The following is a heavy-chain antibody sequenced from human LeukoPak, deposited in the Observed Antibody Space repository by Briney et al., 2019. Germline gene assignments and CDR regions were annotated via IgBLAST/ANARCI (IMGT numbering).Heavy chain of an antibody. CDR3: ARHASVDGNWPRPLDY. CDR2: IYYSGST. CDR1: GGSISSSNYY. J-gene: IGHJ4*02. V-gene: IGHV4-39*01. Sequence: SETLSLTCTVSGGSISSSNYYWGLIRQPPGKGLEWIGNIYYSGSTYYKPSLKTRVTISVDTSKNQFSLKLTSVTAADTAVYYCARHASVDGNWPRPLDYWGQGSLVTVSS. D-gene: IGHD6-19*01.